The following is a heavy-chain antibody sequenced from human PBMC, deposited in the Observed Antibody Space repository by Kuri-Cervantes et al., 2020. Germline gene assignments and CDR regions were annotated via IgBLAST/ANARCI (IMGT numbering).Heavy chain of an antibody. CDR1: GFTFSSYS. Sequence: GGSLRLSCAASGFTFSSYSMNWVRQAPGKGLEWVSSISNPSSYIYYADSVKGRFTISRDNAKNSLYLQMNSLRAEDTAVYYCARGVDTALDAFDIWGQGTMVTVSS. J-gene: IGHJ3*02. CDR3: ARGVDTALDAFDI. D-gene: IGHD5-18*01. CDR2: ISNPSSYI. V-gene: IGHV3-21*03.